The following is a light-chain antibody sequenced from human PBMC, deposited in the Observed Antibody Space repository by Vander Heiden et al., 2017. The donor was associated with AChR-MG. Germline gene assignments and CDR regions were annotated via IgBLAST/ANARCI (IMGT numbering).Light chain of an antibody. CDR2: GNI. CDR1: RSNIGTGLD. V-gene: IGLV1-40*01. J-gene: IGLJ2*01. Sequence: QSVVPPPPSVSGAPAQRVTISCTGSRSNIGTGLDVHWYQQLPGRAPQRLIYGNINRPSGVPDRFAASKSGTSASLAITGLQAEDEAIYYGQSYDNSLNTMVFGGGTKLTVL. CDR3: QSYDNSLNTMV.